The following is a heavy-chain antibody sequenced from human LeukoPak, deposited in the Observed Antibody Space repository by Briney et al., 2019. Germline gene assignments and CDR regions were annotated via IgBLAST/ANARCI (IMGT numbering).Heavy chain of an antibody. CDR1: GFIFSSYA. Sequence: PGGSLRLSCAASGFIFSSYAMSWVRQAPGKGLEWVSGISGSGGNTYYADSVKGRFTISRDNSKNTLYLQMNSLRAEDTAVYYCANLIIAAAGYEDSQHWGQGTLVTVPS. D-gene: IGHD6-13*01. J-gene: IGHJ1*01. V-gene: IGHV3-23*01. CDR2: ISGSGGNT. CDR3: ANLIIAAAGYEDSQH.